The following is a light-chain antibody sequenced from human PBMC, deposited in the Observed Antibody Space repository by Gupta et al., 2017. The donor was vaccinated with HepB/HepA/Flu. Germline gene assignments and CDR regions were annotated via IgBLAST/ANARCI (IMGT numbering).Light chain of an antibody. V-gene: IGLV1-47*01. CDR3: AAWDDSLSGYV. CDR2: RNH. Sequence: QSVLTQPPSASGTPGQRVTISCSGSTSNIGTNYVSWYQQLPGTAPKLHIYRNHQWPSGVPDRFSGSKSGTSASLAISGLRSEDEADYYCAAWDDSLSGYVFGTGTKVTVL. J-gene: IGLJ1*01. CDR1: TSNIGTNY.